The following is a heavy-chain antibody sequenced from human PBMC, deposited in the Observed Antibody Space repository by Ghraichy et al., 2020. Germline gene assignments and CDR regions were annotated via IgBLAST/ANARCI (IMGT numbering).Heavy chain of an antibody. Sequence: LSLTCAASGFTFSSYAMSWVRQAPGKGLEWVSAISGSGGSTYYADSEKGRFTISRDNSKNTLYLQMNSLRAEDTAVYYCAKDLESYYYDSSGYSNYYYYGMDVWGQGTTVTVSS. V-gene: IGHV3-23*01. CDR3: AKDLESYYYDSSGYSNYYYYGMDV. J-gene: IGHJ6*02. CDR1: GFTFSSYA. D-gene: IGHD3-22*01. CDR2: ISGSGGST.